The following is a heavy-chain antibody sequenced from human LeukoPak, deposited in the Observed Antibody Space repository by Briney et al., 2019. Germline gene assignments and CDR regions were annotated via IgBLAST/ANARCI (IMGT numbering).Heavy chain of an antibody. CDR3: ARAFYSNSWYHKEDFFDY. CDR2: INHSGST. Sequence: SETLSLTCAVYGGSFSGYYWSWIRQPPGKGLEWIGEINHSGSTNYNPSLKSRVTISVDTSKNQFSLKLSSVTAADTAVYYCARAFYSNSWYHKEDFFDYWGQGTPVTVSS. D-gene: IGHD6-13*01. V-gene: IGHV4-34*01. CDR1: GGSFSGYY. J-gene: IGHJ4*02.